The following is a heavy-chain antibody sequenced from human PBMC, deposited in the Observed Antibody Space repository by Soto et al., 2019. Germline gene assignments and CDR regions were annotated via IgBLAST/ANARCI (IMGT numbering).Heavy chain of an antibody. Sequence: GGSLRLSCAASGFTFSTYAMHWVRQAPGKGLEWVAVISYDGSNKYYADSVKGRFTISRDNSKNTLYLQMNSLRAEDTAVFYCVRDHYGGNSGHWFDPWGQGTLGTVSS. CDR2: ISYDGSNK. J-gene: IGHJ5*02. V-gene: IGHV3-30-3*01. D-gene: IGHD4-17*01. CDR3: VRDHYGGNSGHWFDP. CDR1: GFTFSTYA.